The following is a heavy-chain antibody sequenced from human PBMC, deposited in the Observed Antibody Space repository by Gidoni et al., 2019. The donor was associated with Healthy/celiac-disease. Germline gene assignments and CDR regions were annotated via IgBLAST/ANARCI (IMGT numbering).Heavy chain of an antibody. CDR3: AKDLTGATNFDY. D-gene: IGHD7-27*01. CDR1: GFTFSSYA. J-gene: IGHJ4*02. V-gene: IGHV3-23*01. Sequence: EVQLLESGGGLVQPGGSLRLSCSASGFTFSSYAMSWVRQAPGKGLEWVSAISGSGGSTYYADSVKGRFTISRDNSKNTLYLQMNSLRAEDTAVYYCAKDLTGATNFDYWGQGTLVTVSS. CDR2: ISGSGGST.